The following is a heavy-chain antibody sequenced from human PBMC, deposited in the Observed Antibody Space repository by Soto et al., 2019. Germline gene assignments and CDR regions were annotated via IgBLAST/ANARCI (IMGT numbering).Heavy chain of an antibody. V-gene: IGHV1-2*02. J-gene: IGHJ4*02. CDR3: GRGRSGQIVVFY. CDR2: IGPESGAT. D-gene: IGHD1-26*01. Sequence: VASVKVSCKAFGYTFTGHYIHWVRQAPEQGPEWMGEIGPESGATRYAEKFQGGVTMTLDTSITTVYMELKNLSPDDTAVYYCGRGRSGQIVVFYWGQGTPVTVSS. CDR1: GYTFTGHY.